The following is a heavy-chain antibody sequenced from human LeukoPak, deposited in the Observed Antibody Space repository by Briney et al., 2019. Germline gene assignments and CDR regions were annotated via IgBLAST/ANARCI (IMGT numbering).Heavy chain of an antibody. D-gene: IGHD3-10*01. CDR1: EFSVGSNY. Sequence: GGSLRLSCAASEFSVGSNYMSWVRQAPGKGLEWVSVIYSGGRTYYADSVKGRFTISRDNSKNTLYLQMNSLRAEDTAVYYCARVYYGSGSLYYYYYYMDVWGKGTTVTISS. J-gene: IGHJ6*03. CDR2: IYSGGRT. CDR3: ARVYYGSGSLYYYYYYMDV. V-gene: IGHV3-53*01.